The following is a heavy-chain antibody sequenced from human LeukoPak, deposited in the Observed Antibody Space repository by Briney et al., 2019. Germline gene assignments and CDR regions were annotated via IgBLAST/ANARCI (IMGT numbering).Heavy chain of an antibody. Sequence: GGSLRLSCAASGFLFSRYWMSWVRQAPGKGLEWVTNIKEDGSEKYYVESMKGRFTISRDNVKNSLYLQINSLRAEDTAVYYCARDSFETDIDYWGQGTLVTVSS. V-gene: IGHV3-7*01. D-gene: IGHD1-14*01. CDR1: GFLFSRYW. CDR2: IKEDGSEK. CDR3: ARDSFETDIDY. J-gene: IGHJ4*02.